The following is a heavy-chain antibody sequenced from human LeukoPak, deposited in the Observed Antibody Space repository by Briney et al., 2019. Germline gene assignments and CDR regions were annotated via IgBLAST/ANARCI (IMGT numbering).Heavy chain of an antibody. CDR2: ISSSGSTI. D-gene: IGHD1-26*01. V-gene: IGHV3-11*04. J-gene: IGHJ4*02. Sequence: GGSLRLSCAASGFIFSDYFMTWIRQAPGKGLEWVSYISSSGSTIYYADSVKGRFTISRDNSKNTLYLQMNSLRAEDTAVYYCAVGDGEWELLGWGQGTLVTVSS. CDR3: AVGDGEWELLG. CDR1: GFIFSDYF.